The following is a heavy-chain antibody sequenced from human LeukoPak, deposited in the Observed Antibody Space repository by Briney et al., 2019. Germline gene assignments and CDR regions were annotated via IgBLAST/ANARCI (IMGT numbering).Heavy chain of an antibody. V-gene: IGHV3-15*01. J-gene: IGHJ6*04. D-gene: IGHD2-15*01. Sequence: KTGGSLRLSCAGSGFTVSYVWMSWVRQAPGKGLEWVGRIKRKSDGGTTDYAAPVKGRFTISTDDSKNMLYLQMNSLKTEDTAVYYCTTGYIVAESPMDVWGKGTTVTVSS. CDR1: GFTVSYVW. CDR2: IKRKSDGGTT. CDR3: TTGYIVAESPMDV.